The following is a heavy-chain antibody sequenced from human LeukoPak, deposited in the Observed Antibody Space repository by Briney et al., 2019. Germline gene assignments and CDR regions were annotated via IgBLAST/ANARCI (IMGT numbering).Heavy chain of an antibody. CDR3: ARDRAMVAPYFDY. J-gene: IGHJ4*02. D-gene: IGHD5-18*01. Sequence: GGSLRLSCAASGLTFSDYYMSWIRQAPGKGPEWVSYISSSGSTIYYADSVKGRFTISRDNAKNSLYLQMNSLRAEDTAVYYCARDRAMVAPYFDYWGQGTPVTVSS. CDR1: GLTFSDYY. V-gene: IGHV3-11*04. CDR2: ISSSGSTI.